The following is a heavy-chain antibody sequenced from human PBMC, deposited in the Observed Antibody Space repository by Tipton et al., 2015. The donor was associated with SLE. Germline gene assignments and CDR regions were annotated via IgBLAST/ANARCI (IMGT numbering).Heavy chain of an antibody. CDR3: ARATDWNLSPDV. V-gene: IGHV4-30-2*01. Sequence: TLSLTCTVSGGSISSGDYSWHWVRQPPGKGLEWIGYIYHSGYTHYNPSLRSRVTISLDRSNNQFSLELSSLTAADTAVYYCARATDWNLSPDVWGKGTTVTVSS. CDR1: GGSISSGDYS. J-gene: IGHJ6*04. CDR2: IYHSGYT. D-gene: IGHD1-7*01.